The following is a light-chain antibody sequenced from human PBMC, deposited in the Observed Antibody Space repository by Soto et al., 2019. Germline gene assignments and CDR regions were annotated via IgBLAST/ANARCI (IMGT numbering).Light chain of an antibody. Sequence: QAVVTQEPSLTVSPGGTVTLTCTSSTGAVTTVYYPTWFQQKPGQGTRALIYDTSKKHSWTPARFSGSLLGGKAALTLSGVQPEDEAEYYCLLYYGGVYVFGTGTKVTVL. V-gene: IGLV7-43*01. J-gene: IGLJ1*01. CDR1: TGAVTTVYY. CDR3: LLYYGGVYV. CDR2: DTS.